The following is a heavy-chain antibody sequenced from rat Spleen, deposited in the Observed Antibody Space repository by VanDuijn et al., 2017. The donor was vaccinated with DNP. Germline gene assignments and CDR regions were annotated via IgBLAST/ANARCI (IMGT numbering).Heavy chain of an antibody. CDR3: ARHNDFGGGRWDY. Sequence: EVQLVESGGDLVQPGRSLKLSCVASGFTFNNYWMTWIRQVPGKGLEWVASITSSGGSTYYPDSVKGRFTVSRDNGKSVLYLQMDSLRSEDTATYYCARHNDFGGGRWDYWGQGVIVTVSS. J-gene: IGHJ2*01. CDR1: GFTFNNYW. D-gene: IGHD4-3*01. CDR2: ITSSGGST. V-gene: IGHV5-31*01.